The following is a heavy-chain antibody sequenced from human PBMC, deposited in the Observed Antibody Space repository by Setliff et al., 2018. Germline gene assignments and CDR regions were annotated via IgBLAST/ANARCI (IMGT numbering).Heavy chain of an antibody. D-gene: IGHD3-22*01. Sequence: ASVKVSCKASGYTLSKYYMHWVRQAPGQGLEWMGIINPSGGLTSYARQCPGRVTIITDETTSTAYMQLSSLGSEDTAVYYCVREGVDSRSSTDYRYYMDVWGKGTTVTVSS. J-gene: IGHJ6*03. V-gene: IGHV1-46*01. CDR1: GYTLSKYY. CDR3: VREGVDSRSSTDYRYYMDV. CDR2: INPSGGLT.